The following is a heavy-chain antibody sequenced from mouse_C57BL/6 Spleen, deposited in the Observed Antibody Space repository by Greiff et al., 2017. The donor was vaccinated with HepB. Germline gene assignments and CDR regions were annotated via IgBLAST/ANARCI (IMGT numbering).Heavy chain of an antibody. J-gene: IGHJ1*03. D-gene: IGHD2-1*01. V-gene: IGHV1-81*01. Sequence: VKLQESGAELARPGASVKLSCKASGYTFTSYGISWVKQRTGQGLEWIGEIYPRSGNTYYNEKFKGKATLTADKSSSTAYMELRSLTSEDSAVYFCARPYGNYEDWYFDVWGTGTTVTVSS. CDR2: IYPRSGNT. CDR3: ARPYGNYEDWYFDV. CDR1: GYTFTSYG.